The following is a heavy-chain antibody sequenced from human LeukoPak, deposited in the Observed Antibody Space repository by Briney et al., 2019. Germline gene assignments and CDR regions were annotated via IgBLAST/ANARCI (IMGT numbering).Heavy chain of an antibody. Sequence: GGSLRLSCAASGFTFSSYAMHWVRQAPGKGLEYVSAISSNGGSTYYANSVKGRFTISRDNSKNTLYLQMGSLRAEDMAVYYCARGGYNWKHDYWGQGTLVTVSS. CDR1: GFTFSSYA. D-gene: IGHD1-1*01. CDR2: ISSNGGST. V-gene: IGHV3-64*01. J-gene: IGHJ4*02. CDR3: ARGGYNWKHDY.